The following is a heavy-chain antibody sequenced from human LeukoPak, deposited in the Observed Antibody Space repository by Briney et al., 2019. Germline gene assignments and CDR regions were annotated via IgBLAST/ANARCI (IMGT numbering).Heavy chain of an antibody. CDR3: ATRVATNCGGSQGLFDI. J-gene: IGHJ3*02. V-gene: IGHV4-39*01. CDR2: IYYSGST. CDR1: GGSLSGGYY. D-gene: IGHD2-21*01. Sequence: SETLSLTCPFSGGSLSGGYYWAWIRQPPGKGLEWIGNIYYSGSTYYNPSLKSRVTMSVDTSKNQFSLRLSSVTAADTAMYYCATRVATNCGGSQGLFDIWGQGTVVTVSS.